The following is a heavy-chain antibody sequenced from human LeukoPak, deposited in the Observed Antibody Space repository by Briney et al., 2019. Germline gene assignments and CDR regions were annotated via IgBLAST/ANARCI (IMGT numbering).Heavy chain of an antibody. CDR1: GYTFTSYY. CDR3: ARDNDSRDPPHFDY. CDR2: INPSGGST. V-gene: IGHV1-46*01. Sequence: ASVKVSCKASGYTFTSYYMHWVRQAPGQGLGWMGLINPSGGSTAYAQKFRGRVTITADKSTRTAYMELSSLRSEDTAVYYCARDNDSRDPPHFDYWGQGTLVTVSS. J-gene: IGHJ4*02. D-gene: IGHD3-16*01.